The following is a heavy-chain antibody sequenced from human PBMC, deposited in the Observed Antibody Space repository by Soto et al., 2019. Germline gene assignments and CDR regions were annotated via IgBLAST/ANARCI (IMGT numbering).Heavy chain of an antibody. D-gene: IGHD3-16*01. V-gene: IGHV4-59*08. CDR2: MYYSGST. CDR3: ARGPYYDLIWNYYYMDV. J-gene: IGHJ6*03. Sequence: QVQLQESGPGLVKPSETLSLSCSVSGGSISGHYWSWVRQTPGKGLEWIGYMYYSGSTNYKPSLKSRVSSSVDTSKNPFSLRLTSVTAADTAVYYCARGPYYDLIWNYYYMDVWGKGTTVTVSS. CDR1: GGSISGHY.